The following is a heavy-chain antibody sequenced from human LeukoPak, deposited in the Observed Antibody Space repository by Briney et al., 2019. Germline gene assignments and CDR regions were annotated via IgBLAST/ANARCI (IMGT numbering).Heavy chain of an antibody. J-gene: IGHJ3*02. Sequence: GGSLRLSCAASGFTFSDYGMHWVRQAPGKGLEWVAVISYDGSDKYYADSVKGRFTISRDNSKNTLYLQVNSLRAEDTAVYYCARDFYCSGGSCYSTFYDAFDIWGQGTMVTVSS. D-gene: IGHD2-15*01. V-gene: IGHV3-30*03. CDR2: ISYDGSDK. CDR3: ARDFYCSGGSCYSTFYDAFDI. CDR1: GFTFSDYG.